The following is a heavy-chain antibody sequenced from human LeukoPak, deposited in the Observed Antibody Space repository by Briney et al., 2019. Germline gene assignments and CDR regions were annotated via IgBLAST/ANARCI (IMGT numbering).Heavy chain of an antibody. CDR2: ISWDGGST. V-gene: IGHV3-43D*04. D-gene: IGHD3-22*01. J-gene: IGHJ4*02. CDR1: GFTFDDYA. Sequence: PGGSLRLSCAASGFTFDDYAMHWVRQAPGKGLEWVSLISWDGGSTYYADSVKGRFTISRDNSKNSLYLQMNSLGAEDTALYYCVKDQSSSCYYDHFDYWGQGTLVTVSS. CDR3: VKDQSSSCYYDHFDY.